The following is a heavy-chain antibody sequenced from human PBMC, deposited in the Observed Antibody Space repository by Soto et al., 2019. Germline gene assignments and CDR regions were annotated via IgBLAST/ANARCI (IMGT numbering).Heavy chain of an antibody. Sequence: AASVKVSCKASGYTFTGYYMHWVRQAPGQGXEWMGWINPNSGGTNYAQKFQGWVTMTRDTSISTAYMELSRLRSDDTAVYYCARASGFYCSGGSCYPNWFDPWGQGTLVTVSS. CDR2: INPNSGGT. CDR1: GYTFTGYY. CDR3: ARASGFYCSGGSCYPNWFDP. J-gene: IGHJ5*02. D-gene: IGHD2-15*01. V-gene: IGHV1-2*04.